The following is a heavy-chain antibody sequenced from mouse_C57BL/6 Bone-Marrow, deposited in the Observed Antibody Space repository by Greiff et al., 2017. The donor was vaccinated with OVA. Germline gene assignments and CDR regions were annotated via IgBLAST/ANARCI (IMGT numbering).Heavy chain of an antibody. D-gene: IGHD2-5*01. Sequence: VQLQQSGAELVRPGASVTLSCKASGYTFTDYEMHWVKQPPVHGLEWIGAIDPEPGGTAYNQKFKGKAILTADKSSSTAYMELRSLTYEDSAVYYGTRGYSNYYAMDYWGQGTSVTVSS. CDR2: IDPEPGGT. CDR1: GYTFTDYE. V-gene: IGHV1-15*01. J-gene: IGHJ4*01. CDR3: TRGYSNYYAMDY.